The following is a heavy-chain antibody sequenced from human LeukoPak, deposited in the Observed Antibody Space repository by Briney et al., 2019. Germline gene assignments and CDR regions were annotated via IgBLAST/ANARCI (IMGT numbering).Heavy chain of an antibody. CDR2: MKRDGSEI. CDR3: ARDPVPNSSGYYYGFDY. J-gene: IGHJ4*02. CDR1: GFTFSTYW. D-gene: IGHD3-22*01. Sequence: GGSLRLSCSASGFTFSTYWMSWVRQAPGKGLEWVANMKRDGSEIYYVDSVKGRFTISRDNAKNSLYLQMNSLRDEDTAVYYCARDPVPNSSGYYYGFDYWGQGTLVTVSS. V-gene: IGHV3-7*01.